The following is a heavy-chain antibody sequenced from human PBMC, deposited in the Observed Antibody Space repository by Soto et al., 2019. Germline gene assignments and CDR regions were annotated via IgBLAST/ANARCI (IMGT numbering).Heavy chain of an antibody. D-gene: IGHD2-2*01. J-gene: IGHJ6*01. CDR2: IIPISGTA. V-gene: IGHV1-69*01. CDR3: ARSQGSSTSLEIYYYYYYGMDV. CDR1: GGTFSSYA. Sequence: QVQLVQSGAEVQKPGSSVKVSCKASGGTFSSYAISWVRQAPGQGLEWMGGIIPISGTANYAQKFQGRVTITADESTSTAYIELSSLSSEDTAVYYCARSQGSSTSLEIYYYYYYGMDVWGQGTTVTVSS.